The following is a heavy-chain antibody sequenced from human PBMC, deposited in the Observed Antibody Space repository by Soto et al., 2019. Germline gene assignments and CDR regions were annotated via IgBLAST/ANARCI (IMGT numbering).Heavy chain of an antibody. D-gene: IGHD1-26*01. V-gene: IGHV4-39*01. Sequence: SETLSLTCTVSGGSISSSSYYWGWIRQPPGKGLEWIGSIYYSGSTYYNPSLKSRVTISVDTSKNQFSLKLSSVTAADTAVYYCARLWGAANWFDPWGQGTLVTVSS. CDR3: ARLWGAANWFDP. CDR2: IYYSGST. CDR1: GGSISSSSYY. J-gene: IGHJ5*02.